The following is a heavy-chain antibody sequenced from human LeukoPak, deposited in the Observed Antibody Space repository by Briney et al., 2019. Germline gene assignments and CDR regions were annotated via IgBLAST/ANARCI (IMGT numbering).Heavy chain of an antibody. CDR2: INPNSGGT. CDR1: GYTFTGYY. Sequence: ASVKVSCTPSGYTFTGYYMHWVRQAPGQGLEWMGWINPNSGGTNYAQKFQGRVTMTRDTSISTAYMELSRLRSDDTAVYYCATAFKYGSGSYYFDYWGQGTLVTVSS. J-gene: IGHJ4*02. CDR3: ATAFKYGSGSYYFDY. V-gene: IGHV1-2*02. D-gene: IGHD3-10*01.